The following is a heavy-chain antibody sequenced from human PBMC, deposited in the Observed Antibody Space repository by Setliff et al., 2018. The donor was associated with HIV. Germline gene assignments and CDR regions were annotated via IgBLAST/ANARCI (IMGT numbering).Heavy chain of an antibody. J-gene: IGHJ4*02. Sequence: SETLSLTCAVYSGSFSGYRWTWIRQPPGKGLEWIGEINHRGSTTYNPSLRSRVNISVDTSKNHFSLKLTSVTAADTAVYYCARDRSRDDYGVSVRVYFDYWGQGTLVTVSS. CDR1: SGSFSGYR. D-gene: IGHD4-17*01. CDR2: INHRGST. CDR3: ARDRSRDDYGVSVRVYFDY. V-gene: IGHV4-34*01.